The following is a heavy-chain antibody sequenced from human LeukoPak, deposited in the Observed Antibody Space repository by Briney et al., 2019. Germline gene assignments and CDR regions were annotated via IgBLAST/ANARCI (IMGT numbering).Heavy chain of an antibody. D-gene: IGHD6-19*01. CDR3: ARVYSSGWMPRGWFDP. CDR2: IYYSEST. J-gene: IGHJ5*02. V-gene: IGHV4-59*01. Sequence: SETLSLTCTVSGGSISSYYWSWIRQPPGKGLEWIGYIYYSESTNYNPSLKSRVTISVDTSKNQFSLKLSSVTAADTAVYYCARVYSSGWMPRGWFDPWGQGTLVTVSS. CDR1: GGSISSYY.